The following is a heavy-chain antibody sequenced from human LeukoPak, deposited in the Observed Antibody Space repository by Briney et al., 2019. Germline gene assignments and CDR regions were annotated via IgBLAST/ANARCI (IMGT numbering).Heavy chain of an antibody. CDR3: AREMGAATTYFDY. D-gene: IGHD1-1*01. CDR1: GFTFRNYW. CDR2: LYSGGKT. V-gene: IGHV3-53*01. J-gene: IGHJ4*02. Sequence: GGSLRLSCAASGFTFRNYWMSWVRQAPGKGLEWVSVLYSGGKTYYADSAKGRFTISRDSSTNTLYLQMESLRAEDTAVYYCAREMGAATTYFDYWGQGTLVIVS.